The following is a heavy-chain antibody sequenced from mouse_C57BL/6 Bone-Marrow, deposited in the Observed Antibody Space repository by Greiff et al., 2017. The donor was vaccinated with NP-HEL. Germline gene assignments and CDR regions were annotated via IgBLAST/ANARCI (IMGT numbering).Heavy chain of an antibody. V-gene: IGHV6-3*01. Sequence: DVKLQESGGGLVQPGGSMKLSCVASGFTFSNYWMNWVRQSPEKGLEWVAQIRLKSDNYATHYAVSVKGRFTISRADSKSSVYLQMNNLRAEDTGIYCCTGPITTVVATDYWGQGTTLTVSS. CDR2: IRLKSDNYAT. D-gene: IGHD1-1*01. CDR3: TGPITTVVATDY. J-gene: IGHJ2*01. CDR1: GFTFSNYW.